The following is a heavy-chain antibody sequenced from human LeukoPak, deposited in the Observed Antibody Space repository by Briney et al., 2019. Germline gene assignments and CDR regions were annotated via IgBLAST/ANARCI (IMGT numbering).Heavy chain of an antibody. D-gene: IGHD3-10*01. J-gene: IGHJ4*02. CDR3: AANSADYNTLGSSYKV. V-gene: IGHV4-38-2*02. CDR1: GYSISSGYY. Sequence: SETLSFTCTGSGYSISSGYYWGWIRQPPGKGLEWIGCIYHSGSTYYNPSLKSRITISVDTSKNQFSLKLTSVTAADTAVYYCAANSADYNTLGSSYKVWGQGTLVTVSS. CDR2: IYHSGST.